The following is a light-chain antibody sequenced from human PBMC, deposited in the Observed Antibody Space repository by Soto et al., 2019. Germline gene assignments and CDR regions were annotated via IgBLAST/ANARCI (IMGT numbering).Light chain of an antibody. CDR2: VGS. Sequence: DIQMTQSPSSLSASVGDRVTISCRSSENLRNYLIWYRQKPGKAPELLMYVGSTLESGVPSRFSGSGLGTEFTLTIKSLQPEDFGVYYCQQSYIVPYTFGRGTSLDI. CDR3: QQSYIVPYT. J-gene: IGKJ2*01. CDR1: ENLRNY. V-gene: IGKV1-39*01.